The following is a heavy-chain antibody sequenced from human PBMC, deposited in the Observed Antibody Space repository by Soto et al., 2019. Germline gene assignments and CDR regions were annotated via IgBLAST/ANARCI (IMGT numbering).Heavy chain of an antibody. Sequence: PGGSLRLSCAASGFTFSSYSMNWVRQAPGKGLEWVSSISSSSSYIYYADSVKGRFTISRDNAKNTLYLQMNSLRAEDTAVYYCVRGSGCSSTSCYIYFDYWGQGTLVTVSS. CDR3: VRGSGCSSTSCYIYFDY. J-gene: IGHJ4*02. CDR1: GFTFSSYS. CDR2: ISSSSSYI. D-gene: IGHD2-2*01. V-gene: IGHV3-21*01.